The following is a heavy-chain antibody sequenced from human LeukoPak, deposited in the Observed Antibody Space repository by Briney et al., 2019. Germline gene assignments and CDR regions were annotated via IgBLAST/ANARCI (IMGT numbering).Heavy chain of an antibody. CDR2: IYYSGST. CDR3: ARDGYDILTGYYINAFDI. D-gene: IGHD3-9*01. CDR1: GGSISSYY. J-gene: IGHJ3*02. Sequence: PSETLSLTCTVSGGSISSYYWSWIRQPPGKGLEWIGYIYYSGSTNYNPSLKSRVTISVDTSKNQFSLKLSSVTAADTAVYYCARDGYDILTGYYINAFDIWGQGTMVTVSS. V-gene: IGHV4-59*01.